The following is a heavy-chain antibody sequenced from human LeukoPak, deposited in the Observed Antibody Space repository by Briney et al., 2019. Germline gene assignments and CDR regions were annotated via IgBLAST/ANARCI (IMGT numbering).Heavy chain of an antibody. V-gene: IGHV4-39*07. D-gene: IGHD3-22*01. J-gene: IGHJ4*02. CDR3: ARDGHCDSSGYYPFDY. CDR2: IYYSGST. CDR1: GGSISSSSYY. Sequence: SETLSLTCTVSGGSISSSSYYWGWIRQPPGKGLEWIGSIYYSGSTYYNPSLKSRVTISVDTSKNQFSLKLSSVTAADTAVYYCARDGHCDSSGYYPFDYWGQGTLVTVSS.